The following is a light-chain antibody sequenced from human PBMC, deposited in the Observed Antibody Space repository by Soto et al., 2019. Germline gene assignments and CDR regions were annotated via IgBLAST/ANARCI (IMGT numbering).Light chain of an antibody. CDR1: SSNIGAGYD. J-gene: IGLJ3*02. CDR2: GNT. V-gene: IGLV1-40*01. CDR3: QSFDRSLTAWV. Sequence: QSVLTQPPSVSGAPGQRVTISFTGSSSNIGAGYDVHWYQQLPGTAPTLLISGNTDRPSGVPDRFSGSKSGTSASLAITGLQTEDEADYYCQSFDRSLTAWVFGGGTNLTVL.